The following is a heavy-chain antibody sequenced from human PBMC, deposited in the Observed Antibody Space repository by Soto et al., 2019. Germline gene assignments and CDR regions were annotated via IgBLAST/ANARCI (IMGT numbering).Heavy chain of an antibody. CDR2: INHSGST. J-gene: IGHJ4*02. V-gene: IGHV4-34*01. CDR1: GGSFSGYY. Sequence: PSETLSLTCAVYGGSFSGYYWSWIRQPPGKGLEWIGEINHSGSTNYNPSLKSRVTISVDTSKNQFSLKLSSVTAADTAVYYCASIFYDSSGYCFGYWGQGTLVTVSS. CDR3: ASIFYDSSGYCFGY. D-gene: IGHD3-22*01.